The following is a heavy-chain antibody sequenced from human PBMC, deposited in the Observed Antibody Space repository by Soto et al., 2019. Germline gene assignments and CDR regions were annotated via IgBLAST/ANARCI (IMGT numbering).Heavy chain of an antibody. Sequence: PGGSLRLSCAASGFTFSSYGMHWVRQAPGKGLEWVAVISYDGSNKYYADSVKGRFTISRDNSKNTLYLQMNSLRAEDTAVYYCAKDRTVVTPLDYWGQGTLVTVSS. CDR1: GFTFSSYG. CDR3: AKDRTVVTPLDY. J-gene: IGHJ4*02. D-gene: IGHD2-21*02. V-gene: IGHV3-30*18. CDR2: ISYDGSNK.